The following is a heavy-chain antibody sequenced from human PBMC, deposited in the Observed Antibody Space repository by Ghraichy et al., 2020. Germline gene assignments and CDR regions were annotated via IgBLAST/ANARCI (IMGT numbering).Heavy chain of an antibody. D-gene: IGHD6-13*01. CDR1: GGSFSDYY. CDR2: INHSGST. V-gene: IGHV4-34*01. J-gene: IGHJ4*02. Sequence: SETLSLTCAVYGGSFSDYYWNWIRQPPGKGLEWIGKINHSGSTNYNPSLKSRVTISVDMSKNQFSLKLSSVTAADTALYYCARGSGAAARLDYWGQGTLVTVSS. CDR3: ARGSGAAARLDY.